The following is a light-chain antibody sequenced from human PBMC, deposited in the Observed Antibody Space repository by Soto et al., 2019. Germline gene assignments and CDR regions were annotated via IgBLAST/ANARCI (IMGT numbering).Light chain of an antibody. Sequence: VSPGDRATVSCRASQSVSSNLAWYQKKPGQAPRLLIYGASTRATGIPARFSGSGSGTEFTLTISSLQSEDYAAYYCQQYNNWPPITFGQGTRLEIK. CDR2: GAS. CDR1: QSVSSN. V-gene: IGKV3-15*01. J-gene: IGKJ5*01. CDR3: QQYNNWPPIT.